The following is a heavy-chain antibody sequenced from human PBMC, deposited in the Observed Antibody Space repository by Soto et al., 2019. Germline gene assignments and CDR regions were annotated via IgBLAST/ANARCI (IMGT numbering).Heavy chain of an antibody. CDR2: ISGSGGST. D-gene: IGHD3-10*01. CDR3: ANILYGSGSPHPDY. CDR1: GFTFSSYA. J-gene: IGHJ4*02. V-gene: IGHV3-23*01. Sequence: GGSLRLSCAASGFTFSSYAMSWVRQAPGKGLEWVSAISGSGGSTYYADSVKGRFTISGDNSKNTLYLQMNSLRAEDTAVYYCANILYGSGSPHPDYWGQGTLVTVSS.